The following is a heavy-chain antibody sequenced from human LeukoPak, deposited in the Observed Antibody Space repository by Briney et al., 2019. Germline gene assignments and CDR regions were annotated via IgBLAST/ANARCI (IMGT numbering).Heavy chain of an antibody. J-gene: IGHJ4*02. Sequence: GGSLRLSCAASGFTFSSYAMSWVRQAPGKGLERVSAISGSGGSTYYADSVKGRFTISRDDSKNTLYLQMNSLRAEDTAVYYCAKNKVNCSSTSCYYYGGGYFDYWGQGTLVTVSS. D-gene: IGHD2-2*01. CDR3: AKNKVNCSSTSCYYYGGGYFDY. V-gene: IGHV3-23*01. CDR1: GFTFSSYA. CDR2: ISGSGGST.